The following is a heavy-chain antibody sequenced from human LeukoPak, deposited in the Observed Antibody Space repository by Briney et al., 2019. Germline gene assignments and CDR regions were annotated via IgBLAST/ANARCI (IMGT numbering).Heavy chain of an antibody. Sequence: ASVTVSCKSSGYTFTIYFMYWVRQAPGQGLEWMGLINPGGGSTRYARQFQGRVTMTRDTSTSTIYMELSSLRSEDTAMYYCSRDRTHYYESSGYYSRWEYWGQGTLVTVSS. CDR1: GYTFTIYF. CDR2: INPGGGST. D-gene: IGHD3-22*01. CDR3: SRDRTHYYESSGYYSRWEY. J-gene: IGHJ4*02. V-gene: IGHV1-46*01.